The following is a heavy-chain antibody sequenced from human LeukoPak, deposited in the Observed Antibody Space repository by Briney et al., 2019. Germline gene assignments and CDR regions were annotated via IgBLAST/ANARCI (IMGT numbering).Heavy chain of an antibody. Sequence: PGGSLRLSCAASGFTFGTYAMHWVRQAPGKGLEYISSISSDGGSTYYADSVKGRFTISRDNSKNTLYLQMGRLRAEDMAVYYCARSNNIVGATYFDYWGQGTLVTVSS. CDR2: ISSDGGST. CDR1: GFTFGTYA. CDR3: ARSNNIVGATYFDY. D-gene: IGHD1-26*01. J-gene: IGHJ4*02. V-gene: IGHV3-64*02.